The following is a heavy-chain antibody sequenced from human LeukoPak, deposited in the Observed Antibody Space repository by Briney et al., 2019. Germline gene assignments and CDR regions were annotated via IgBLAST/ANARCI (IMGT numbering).Heavy chain of an antibody. CDR1: GFTFSSYA. D-gene: IGHD6-19*01. CDR3: AKVSGHSSGWTYYFDY. J-gene: IGHJ4*02. V-gene: IGHV3-23*01. CDR2: ISGSGGST. Sequence: PGGSLRLSCAASGFTFSSYAMSWVRQAPGKGLEWVSAISGSGGSTYYADSVKGRFTISRDNSKNTLYLQMNSLRAEDTAVYYCAKVSGHSSGWTYYFDYWGQGTLVTVSS.